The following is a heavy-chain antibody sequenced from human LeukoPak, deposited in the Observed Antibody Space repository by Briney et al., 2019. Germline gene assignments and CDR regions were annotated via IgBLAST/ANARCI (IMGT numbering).Heavy chain of an antibody. V-gene: IGHV4-30-4*01. Sequence: SSETLSLTCTVSGGSISSGDYHWSWIRQPPGKGLEWIGYIYYSGTTYYNPSLKSRVTISVGTSKNQFSLKLTSVTAADTAVYFCARGPYGSGSNYWGQGTLVTVSS. CDR2: IYYSGTT. CDR3: ARGPYGSGSNY. D-gene: IGHD3-10*01. CDR1: GGSISSGDYH. J-gene: IGHJ4*02.